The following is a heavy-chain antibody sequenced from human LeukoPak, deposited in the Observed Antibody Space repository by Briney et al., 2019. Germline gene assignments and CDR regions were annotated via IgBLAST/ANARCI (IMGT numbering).Heavy chain of an antibody. J-gene: IGHJ4*02. V-gene: IGHV4-59*01. D-gene: IGHD2-21*02. CDR3: AGRGVVTARPFHY. CDR1: GGSISSYY. Sequence: SETLSLTCTVSGGSISSYYWSWIRQPPGKGLEWIGYIYYSGSTNYNPSLKSRVTISIDTSKNQFSLKLSSVTAADTAVYYCAGRGVVTARPFHYWGQGTLVTVSS. CDR2: IYYSGST.